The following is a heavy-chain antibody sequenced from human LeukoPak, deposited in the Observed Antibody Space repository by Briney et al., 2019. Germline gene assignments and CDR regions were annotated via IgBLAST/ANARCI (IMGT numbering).Heavy chain of an antibody. J-gene: IGHJ4*02. CDR2: INQDGSVE. CDR3: ARTDSGNLGYFDY. Sequence: GGSLRLSCAASGFTFSSNWMSWVRQAPGKRLEWVVNINQDGSVEHYVDSVKGRFTISRDNAKNSLYLQMNSLRAEDTAVYYCARTDSGNLGYFDYWGQGTLVSVSS. V-gene: IGHV3-7*01. D-gene: IGHD1-26*01. CDR1: GFTFSSNW.